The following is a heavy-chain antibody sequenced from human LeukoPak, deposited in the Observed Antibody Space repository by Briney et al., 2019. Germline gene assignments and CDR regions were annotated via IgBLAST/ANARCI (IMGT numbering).Heavy chain of an antibody. CDR3: ARVVVATINYYYYYYMDV. J-gene: IGHJ6*03. D-gene: IGHD5-12*01. V-gene: IGHV1-18*01. CDR2: ISAYNGNT. Sequence: ASVKVSCKASGYTFTSYGISWVRQAPGQGLEWMGWISAYNGNTNYAQKLQGRVTMTTDTSTSTAYMELRSLRSDDTAVYYCARVVVATINYYYYYYMDVRGKGTTVTVSS. CDR1: GYTFTSYG.